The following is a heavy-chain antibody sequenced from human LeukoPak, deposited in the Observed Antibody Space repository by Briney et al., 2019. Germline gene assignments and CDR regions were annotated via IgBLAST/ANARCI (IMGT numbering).Heavy chain of an antibody. Sequence: AASVKVSCKASGYTFTGYYIHWVRQAPGQGLEWMGWMNPISGDTGYALKFQGRVTMSRNTSISTAYMELGSLRSEDTAVYYCARVPRRGERFDPWGQGTLVTVSS. CDR1: GYTFTGYY. V-gene: IGHV1-8*02. CDR2: MNPISGDT. D-gene: IGHD3-10*01. CDR3: ARVPRRGERFDP. J-gene: IGHJ5*02.